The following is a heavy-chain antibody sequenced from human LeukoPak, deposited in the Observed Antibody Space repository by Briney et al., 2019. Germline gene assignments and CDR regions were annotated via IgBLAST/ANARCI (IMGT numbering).Heavy chain of an antibody. Sequence: SETLSLTCTVSGGSVSSGNYYWSWIRQPPGKGLEWIGYIYYSGSANYNPSLKSRVTMSVDMPKNQFSLKLSSLTAADTAVYYCARDSAGLRYWGQGTLVTVSS. J-gene: IGHJ4*02. D-gene: IGHD6-13*01. V-gene: IGHV4-61*01. CDR1: GGSVSSGNYY. CDR2: IYYSGSA. CDR3: ARDSAGLRY.